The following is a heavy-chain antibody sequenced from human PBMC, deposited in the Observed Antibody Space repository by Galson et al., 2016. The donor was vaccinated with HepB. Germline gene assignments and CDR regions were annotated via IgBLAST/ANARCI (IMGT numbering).Heavy chain of an antibody. CDR3: ARVRSGYSGYANPYYYGMDV. D-gene: IGHD5-12*01. V-gene: IGHV6-1*01. J-gene: IGHJ6*02. CDR1: GDSVSSHSAT. CDR2: TYYRSKWYN. Sequence: CAISGDSVSSHSATWNWIRQSPSRGLEWLGRTYYRSKWYNDYALSVKSRITINPGTSRNQFSLQLNSVTPEDTAVYYCARVRSGYSGYANPYYYGMDVWGQGTTVTVSS.